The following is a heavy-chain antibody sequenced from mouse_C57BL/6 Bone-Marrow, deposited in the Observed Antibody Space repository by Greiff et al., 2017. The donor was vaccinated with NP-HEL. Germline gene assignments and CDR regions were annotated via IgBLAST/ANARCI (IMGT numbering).Heavy chain of an antibody. V-gene: IGHV1-22*01. D-gene: IGHD1-1*01. Sequence: VQLQQSGPELVKPGASVKMSCKASGYTFTDYNMHWVKQSHGKSLEWIGYINPNNGGTSYNQKFKGKATLTVNKSSSTAYMELRSLTSEDSAVYYCARSGITTVVDAMDYWGQGTSVTVSS. CDR1: GYTFTDYN. J-gene: IGHJ4*01. CDR3: ARSGITTVVDAMDY. CDR2: INPNNGGT.